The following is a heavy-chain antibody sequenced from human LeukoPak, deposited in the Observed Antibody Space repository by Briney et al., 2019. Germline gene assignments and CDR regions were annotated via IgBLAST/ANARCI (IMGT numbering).Heavy chain of an antibody. D-gene: IGHD2-15*01. Sequence: ASVKVSCKASGYTFTSYGISWVRQAPGQGLEWMGWISAYNGNTNYAQRLQGRVTMTTDTSANTAYMELSSLRSEDTAVYYCAAGYCSGGSCYPYYYYGMDVWGQGTTVTVSS. CDR2: ISAYNGNT. CDR3: AAGYCSGGSCYPYYYYGMDV. CDR1: GYTFTSYG. J-gene: IGHJ6*02. V-gene: IGHV1-18*01.